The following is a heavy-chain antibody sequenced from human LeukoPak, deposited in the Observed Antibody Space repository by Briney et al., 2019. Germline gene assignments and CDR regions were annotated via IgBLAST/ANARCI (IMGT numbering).Heavy chain of an antibody. Sequence: GGSLRLSCAASGFTFSSYAMSWVRQAPGKGLEWVSAISGSGGSTHYADSVKGRFTISRDNSKNTLYLQMNSLRAEGTAVYYCANYYDSSGSPLNYFDYWGQGTLVTVSS. CDR3: ANYYDSSGSPLNYFDY. V-gene: IGHV3-23*01. D-gene: IGHD3-22*01. CDR1: GFTFSSYA. CDR2: ISGSGGST. J-gene: IGHJ4*02.